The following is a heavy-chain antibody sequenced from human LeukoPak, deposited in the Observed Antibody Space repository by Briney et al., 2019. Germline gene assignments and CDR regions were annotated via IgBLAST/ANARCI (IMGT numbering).Heavy chain of an antibody. J-gene: IGHJ4*02. CDR3: AKDVPTAYFDY. CDR1: GFTFSSYT. V-gene: IGHV3-30-3*01. Sequence: GRSLRLSCAASGFTFSSYTIHWVRQAPGKGLEWVAFISYDGTNKFYADSVKGRFTISRDNSKSTMYLQMNSLRAEDTAVYYCAKDVPTAYFDYWGQGTLVTVSS. CDR2: ISYDGTNK. D-gene: IGHD2-2*01.